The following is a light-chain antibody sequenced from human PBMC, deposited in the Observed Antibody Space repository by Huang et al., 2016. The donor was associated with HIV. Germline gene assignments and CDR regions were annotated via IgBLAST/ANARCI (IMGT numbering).Light chain of an antibody. J-gene: IGKJ2*01. V-gene: IGKV3-15*01. Sequence: EIVMTQSPATLSVSPGERATRSCRASQTVSSKVAWYQHKPGQAPRLLICVAATRAAGIPARFSGSWAGTEFTLTISSLQSEDVAVYYCQQYNGWPYTFGQGTKLEIK. CDR2: VAA. CDR1: QTVSSK. CDR3: QQYNGWPYT.